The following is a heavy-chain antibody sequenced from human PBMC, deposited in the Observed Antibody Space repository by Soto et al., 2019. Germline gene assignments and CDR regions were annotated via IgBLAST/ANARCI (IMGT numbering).Heavy chain of an antibody. D-gene: IGHD1-1*01. Sequence: QIQLMQFGPEVKKPGTPVKVSCKASGCTFSSSGIHWVRQARGQRLEWIGWIVVGSGNTNYAQKFQERVTITRDVSTNTAYMELTSLSSEDTAVYYCAADWAPTDPYNCFEPWGQGTLVTVSS. J-gene: IGHJ5*02. CDR3: AADWAPTDPYNCFEP. CDR2: IVVGSGNT. V-gene: IGHV1-58*02. CDR1: GCTFSSSG.